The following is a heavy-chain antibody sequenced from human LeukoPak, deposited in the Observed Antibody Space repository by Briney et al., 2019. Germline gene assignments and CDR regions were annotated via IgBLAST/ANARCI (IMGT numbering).Heavy chain of an antibody. J-gene: IGHJ4*02. CDR2: ISYDGSNK. Sequence: GGSLRLSCAASGFTFSSYGMHWVRQAPGKGLEWVAVISYDGSNKYYADSVKGRFTISRDNSKNTLYLQMNSLRAEDTAVYYCAKFSLVAAAGPIHFDYWGQGTLVTVSS. V-gene: IGHV3-30*18. D-gene: IGHD6-13*01. CDR3: AKFSLVAAAGPIHFDY. CDR1: GFTFSSYG.